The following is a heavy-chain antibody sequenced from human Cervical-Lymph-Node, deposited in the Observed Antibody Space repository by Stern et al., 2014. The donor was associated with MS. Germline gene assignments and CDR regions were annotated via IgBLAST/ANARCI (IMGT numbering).Heavy chain of an antibody. CDR1: GFTFSTYA. CDR3: WAGGDY. CDR2: ISVSDGST. Sequence: EVQLVESGGGLVQPGGSLRLSCAASGFTFSTYAMSWVRQAPGKGLEWVSAISVSDGSTYNADSVKGRFSISRDNSKSTLYLQMNSLRVEDTAVYYCWAGGDYWGQGTLVTVSS. J-gene: IGHJ4*02. D-gene: IGHD3-16*01. V-gene: IGHV3-23*04.